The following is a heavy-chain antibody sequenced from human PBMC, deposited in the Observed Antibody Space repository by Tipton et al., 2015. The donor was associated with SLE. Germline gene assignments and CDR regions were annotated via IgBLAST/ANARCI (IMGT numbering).Heavy chain of an antibody. CDR2: INPSGGST. D-gene: IGHD6-19*01. J-gene: IGHJ4*02. V-gene: IGHV1-46*01. Sequence: QSGAEVKKPGASVKVSCKASGYTFTSYYMHWVRQAPGQGLEWMGIINPSGGSTSYAQKFQGRVTMTRDTSTSTVYMELSSLRAEDTAVYYCVKDFGRGIAVAGPIPTDYWGQGTLVTVSS. CDR1: GYTFTSYY. CDR3: VKDFGRGIAVAGPIPTDY.